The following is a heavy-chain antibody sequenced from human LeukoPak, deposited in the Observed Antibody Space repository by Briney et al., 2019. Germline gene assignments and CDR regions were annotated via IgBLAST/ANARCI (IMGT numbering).Heavy chain of an antibody. V-gene: IGHV3-30-3*01. CDR3: ARTFYSSGTGVPIYY. J-gene: IGHJ4*02. CDR1: GFTFNSYA. D-gene: IGHD6-19*01. CDR2: ISYDGSNK. Sequence: PGRSLRLSRAASGFTFNSYAMHWVRQAPGKGLEWVAVISYDGSNKYYADSVKGRFTISRDNSKNKLYVEMNSLRAEDTAVYYCARTFYSSGTGVPIYYWGQGTLVTVSS.